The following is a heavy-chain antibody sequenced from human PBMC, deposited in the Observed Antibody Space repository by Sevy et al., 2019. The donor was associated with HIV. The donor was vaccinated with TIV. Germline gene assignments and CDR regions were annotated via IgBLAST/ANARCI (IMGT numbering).Heavy chain of an antibody. CDR2: ISYDGSDT. D-gene: IGHD2-8*01. CDR1: GFTFTNYA. CDR3: ARTRYCSNAVCLLLDY. J-gene: IGHJ4*02. Sequence: GGSLRLSCAASGFTFTNYAMHWVRQAPGKGLEWVALISYDGSDTYLADSVRGRFTISRDNSKSTLSLQMNSLRAEDTAVYYCARTRYCSNAVCLLLDYWGQGTLVTVSS. V-gene: IGHV3-30-3*01.